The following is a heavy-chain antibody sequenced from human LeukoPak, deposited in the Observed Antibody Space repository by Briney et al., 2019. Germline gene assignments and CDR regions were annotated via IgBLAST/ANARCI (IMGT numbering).Heavy chain of an antibody. Sequence: SETLSLTCTVSGGSISSSSYYWGWIRQPPGKGLEWIGSIYYSGSIYYNPSLKSRVTISVDTSKNQFSLKLSSVTAADTAVYYCARHGIAAAVTDYWGQGTLVTVSS. CDR1: GGSISSSSYY. V-gene: IGHV4-39*01. CDR3: ARHGIAAAVTDY. CDR2: IYYSGSI. J-gene: IGHJ4*02. D-gene: IGHD6-13*01.